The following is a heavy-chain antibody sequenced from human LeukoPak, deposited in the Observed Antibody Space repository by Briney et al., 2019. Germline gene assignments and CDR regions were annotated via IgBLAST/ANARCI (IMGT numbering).Heavy chain of an antibody. CDR2: INPNSGGT. J-gene: IGHJ3*02. CDR3: ARTDYYDSSGYYYPARVRAFDI. V-gene: IGHV1-2*02. D-gene: IGHD3-22*01. Sequence: ASVKVSCKASGYTFTGYYMHWVRQAPGQGLEWMGWINPNSGGTNYAQKFQGRVTMTRDTSISTAYMELSRLRSDDTAVYYCARTDYYDSSGYYYPARVRAFDIWGQGTMVTVSS. CDR1: GYTFTGYY.